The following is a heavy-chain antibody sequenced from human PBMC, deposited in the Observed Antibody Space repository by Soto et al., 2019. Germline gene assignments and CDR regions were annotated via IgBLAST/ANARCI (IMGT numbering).Heavy chain of an antibody. Sequence: EVQLVESGGGLVLPGGSLRLSCAASGVTLSSYWMHWVRQAPGKGLVWVSRLNGDGSTTSYADSVKDRFIISRDNAKNMLYLQMNSLRAEVTAVYYCARPRYDGSGTPFDHWGQGTLVTVSS. D-gene: IGHD3-22*01. V-gene: IGHV3-74*01. CDR3: ARPRYDGSGTPFDH. J-gene: IGHJ4*02. CDR2: LNGDGSTT. CDR1: GVTLSSYW.